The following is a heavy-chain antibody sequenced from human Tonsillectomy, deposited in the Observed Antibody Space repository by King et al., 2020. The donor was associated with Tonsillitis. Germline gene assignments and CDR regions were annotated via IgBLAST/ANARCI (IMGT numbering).Heavy chain of an antibody. CDR3: TRRHEDIVGGPAASDYVMDV. Sequence: EVQLVESGGGLVQPGGSLKLSCAASGFTFSGSAMHWVRQASGKGLEWVGRIRSKANSYATAYAASGKGRFTISRDDSKNTAYLQMNSLKTEDTAVYYCTRRHEDIVGGPAASDYVMDVWGQGTTVTVSS. J-gene: IGHJ6*02. CDR1: GFTFSGSA. V-gene: IGHV3-73*02. CDR2: IRSKANSYAT. D-gene: IGHD2-2*01.